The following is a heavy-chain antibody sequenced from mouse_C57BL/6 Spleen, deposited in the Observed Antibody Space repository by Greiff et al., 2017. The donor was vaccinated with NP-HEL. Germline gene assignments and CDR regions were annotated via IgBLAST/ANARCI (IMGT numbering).Heavy chain of an antibody. Sequence: EVKLVESGGGLVQPGGSLSLSCAASGFTFTDYYMSWVRQPPGKALEWLGFIRNKANGYTTEYSASVKGRFTISRDNSQSILYLQMNALRAEDSATYYCARYRDYDRYYYAMDYWGQGTSVTVSS. CDR3: ARYRDYDRYYYAMDY. CDR2: IRNKANGYTT. V-gene: IGHV7-3*01. J-gene: IGHJ4*01. D-gene: IGHD2-4*01. CDR1: GFTFTDYY.